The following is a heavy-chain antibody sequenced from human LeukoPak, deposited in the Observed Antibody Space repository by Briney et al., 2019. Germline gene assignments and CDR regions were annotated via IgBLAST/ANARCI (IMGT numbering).Heavy chain of an antibody. V-gene: IGHV4-38-2*01. CDR3: ARRVRDGYNYYYLDY. CDR2: IYHSGST. Sequence: SGTLSLTCAVSGYSISSGYYWGWIRQPPGKGLEWIGSIYHSGSTYYNPSLKSRVTISVDTSKNQFSLKLSSVTAADTAVYYCARRVRDGYNYYYLDYWGQGTLVTVSS. J-gene: IGHJ4*02. CDR1: GYSISSGYY. D-gene: IGHD5-24*01.